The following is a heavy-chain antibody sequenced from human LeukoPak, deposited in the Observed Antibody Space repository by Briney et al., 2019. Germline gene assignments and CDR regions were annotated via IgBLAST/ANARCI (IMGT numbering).Heavy chain of an antibody. V-gene: IGHV3-30*18. D-gene: IGHD1-7*01. CDR2: ISYDGSDK. CDR3: AKVRVVFDWNYAYYFDS. J-gene: IGHJ4*02. CDR1: GFTFDNYG. Sequence: GGSLGLSCAASGFTFDNYGMHWVRQAPGKWLEWVAIISYDGSDKYYADSVKGRFTISRDNSKNTLYLQMNSLRAEDTAVYYCAKVRVVFDWNYAYYFDSWGQGTLVTVSS.